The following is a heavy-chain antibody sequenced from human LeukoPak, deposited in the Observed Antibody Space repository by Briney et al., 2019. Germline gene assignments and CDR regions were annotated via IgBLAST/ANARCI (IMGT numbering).Heavy chain of an antibody. V-gene: IGHV4-39*07. CDR3: ARFHFLVAGGGSHFDY. CDR1: GGSISSSSYY. J-gene: IGHJ4*02. Sequence: PSETPSLTCTVSGGSISSSSYYWGWIRQPPGKGLEWIGNIFYSGSTYYNPSLKSRVSISVDTSKSQFSLKLSSVTAADTAVYYCARFHFLVAGGGSHFDYWGQGTLVTVSS. CDR2: IFYSGST. D-gene: IGHD6-19*01.